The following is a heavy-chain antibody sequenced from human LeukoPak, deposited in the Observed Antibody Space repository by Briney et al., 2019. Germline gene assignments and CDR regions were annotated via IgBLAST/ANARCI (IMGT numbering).Heavy chain of an antibody. CDR2: IKEDESEK. CDR3: AKRRLTTTGREFDY. CDR1: GFTFSNYW. D-gene: IGHD1-1*01. Sequence: GGSLRLSCVASGFTFSNYWMGWVRQAPGIGLEWVANIKEDESEKYYVGSVKGRFTISRDNAKKSLYLQMTSLRAEGTAIYYCAKRRLTTTGREFDYWGQGTPVTVSS. V-gene: IGHV3-7*05. J-gene: IGHJ4*02.